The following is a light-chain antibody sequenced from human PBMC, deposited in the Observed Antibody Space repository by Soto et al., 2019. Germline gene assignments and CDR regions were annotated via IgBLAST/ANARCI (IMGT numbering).Light chain of an antibody. Sequence: DIQMTQSPSSLSASVGDRVTITCRASQSISIYLNWYQQKPGKAPELLIYAASGLQSGVPSRFSGSGSGTDFTRTISSLQPEDFATYHCQQSYSNSPTFGQGTRLEI. J-gene: IGKJ5*01. V-gene: IGKV1-39*01. CDR2: AAS. CDR3: QQSYSNSPT. CDR1: QSISIY.